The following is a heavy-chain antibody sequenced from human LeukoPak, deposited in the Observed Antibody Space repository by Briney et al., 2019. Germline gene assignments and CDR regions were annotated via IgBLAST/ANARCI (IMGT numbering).Heavy chain of an antibody. J-gene: IGHJ3*01. Sequence: GGSLRLSCAASGFAFSSYAMSWVRQAPGKGLEWVSAISGSGGSTYYADSVKGRFTISRDNSMNTLYLQMNSLRAEDTAVYYCAKDSYYYDSSGHTLWGQGTMVTVSS. D-gene: IGHD3-22*01. CDR2: ISGSGGST. CDR1: GFAFSSYA. V-gene: IGHV3-23*01. CDR3: AKDSYYYDSSGHTL.